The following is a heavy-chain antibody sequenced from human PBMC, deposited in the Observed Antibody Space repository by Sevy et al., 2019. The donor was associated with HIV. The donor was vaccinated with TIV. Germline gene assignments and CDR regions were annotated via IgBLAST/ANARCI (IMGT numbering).Heavy chain of an antibody. CDR1: GGSISSYY. Sequence: SETLSLTCTVSGGSISSYYWSWIRQPPGKGLEWIGYIYYSGGTNYNPSLKSRVTISVDTSKNQFSLKLSSVTAADTAVYYCARSSVYYDSSGYYLISYYYYYMDVWGKGTTVTVSS. CDR3: ARSSVYYDSSGYYLISYYYYYMDV. D-gene: IGHD3-22*01. V-gene: IGHV4-59*01. CDR2: IYYSGGT. J-gene: IGHJ6*03.